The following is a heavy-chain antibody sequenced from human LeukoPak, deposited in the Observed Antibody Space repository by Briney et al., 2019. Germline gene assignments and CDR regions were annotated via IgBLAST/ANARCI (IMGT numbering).Heavy chain of an antibody. V-gene: IGHV1-2*02. CDR3: ARGGYSSSWYPRAEYSQH. CDR2: INPNSDGT. J-gene: IGHJ1*01. D-gene: IGHD6-13*01. CDR1: GYTFTGYY. Sequence: GASVKVSCKASGYTFTGYYMHWVRQAPGQGLEWMGWINPNSDGTNYAQKFQGRVTMTRDTSISTAYMELNRLRSDDTAVYYCARGGYSSSWYPRAEYSQHWGQGTLVTVSS.